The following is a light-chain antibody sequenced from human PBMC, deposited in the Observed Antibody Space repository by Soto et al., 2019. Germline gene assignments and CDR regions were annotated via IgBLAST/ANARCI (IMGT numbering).Light chain of an antibody. CDR2: DNS. J-gene: IGLJ3*02. Sequence: QSVWTQPPSVSAAPGQKVTISCSGSSSNIGTNYVSWYQQLPGRAPKLVIFDNSKRPSGIPDRFSGSKSGSSATLGVTGLQTGDEADYYFGTWDSDLSAEVFGGGTKLTVL. CDR1: SSNIGTNY. CDR3: GTWDSDLSAEV. V-gene: IGLV1-51*01.